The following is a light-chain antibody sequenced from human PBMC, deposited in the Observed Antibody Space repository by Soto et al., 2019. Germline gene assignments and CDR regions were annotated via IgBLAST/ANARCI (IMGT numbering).Light chain of an antibody. CDR2: EVS. J-gene: IGLJ1*01. CDR3: SSYTSSSTNV. Sequence: QSALTQPASVSGSPGQSITISCTGTSSDVGGYNYVSWYQQHPGKAPKLMIYEVSNRPSGVSNRFSGSKSGNTASLTISGLQADDDADYYCSSYTSSSTNVFGTGTKLTVL. CDR1: SSDVGGYNY. V-gene: IGLV2-14*01.